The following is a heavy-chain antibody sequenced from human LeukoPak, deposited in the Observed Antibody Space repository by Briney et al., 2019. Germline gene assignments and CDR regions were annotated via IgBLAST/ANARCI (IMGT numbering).Heavy chain of an antibody. CDR3: ARDLTRSARYDFNY. J-gene: IGHJ4*02. D-gene: IGHD6-6*01. V-gene: IGHV3-30*04. CDR1: GFTFTSHA. CDR2: IASDGRDK. Sequence: GGSLRLSCAASGFTFTSHAMHWVRQAPGKGLEWATVIASDGRDKHYADSVKGRFTISRDNSKNTVYLQMDSLRTEDTAIYYCARDLTRSARYDFNYWGPGTLVTVSS.